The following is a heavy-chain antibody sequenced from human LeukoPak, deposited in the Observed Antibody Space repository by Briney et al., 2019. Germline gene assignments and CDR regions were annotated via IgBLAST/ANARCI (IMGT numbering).Heavy chain of an antibody. J-gene: IGHJ4*02. CDR1: GFTFSSHW. Sequence: GGSLRLSCVASGFTFSSHWMSWVRQAPGKGLEWVANIWQEGSEKYYVDSVKGRFTISRDNAKNSLYLQMNSLRAEDTAVYYCARGDYGFWSGYFGYFDYWGQGTLVTVSS. V-gene: IGHV3-7*01. D-gene: IGHD3-3*01. CDR2: IWQEGSEK. CDR3: ARGDYGFWSGYFGYFDY.